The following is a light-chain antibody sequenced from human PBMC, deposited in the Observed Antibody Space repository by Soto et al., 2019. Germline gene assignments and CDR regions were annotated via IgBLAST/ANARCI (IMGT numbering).Light chain of an antibody. CDR1: QSVRSTY. Sequence: EIVLTQSPGTLSLSPGERATLSCRASQSVRSTYLAWYQQKPGQAPRLLIHGASSRATGIPDRFSGSGSGTDFTLTISRLEPEDFAVYYCQQYGSSLSITFGQGTRLGIK. CDR3: QQYGSSLSIT. CDR2: GAS. J-gene: IGKJ5*01. V-gene: IGKV3-20*01.